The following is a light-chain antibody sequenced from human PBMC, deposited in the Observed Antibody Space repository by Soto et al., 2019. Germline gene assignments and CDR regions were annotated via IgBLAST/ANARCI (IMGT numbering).Light chain of an antibody. CDR1: QSVSSSY. CDR3: QQYGSSPWT. V-gene: IGKV3-20*01. J-gene: IGKJ1*01. Sequence: EIVLTQSPGTLSLSQGERATLSCRASQSVSSSYLAWYQQKPGQAPRPLIYGASSRAIGIPDRFSGSGSGTDFTLTISRLELEDFAVYYCQQYGSSPWTFGQGTKVDIK. CDR2: GAS.